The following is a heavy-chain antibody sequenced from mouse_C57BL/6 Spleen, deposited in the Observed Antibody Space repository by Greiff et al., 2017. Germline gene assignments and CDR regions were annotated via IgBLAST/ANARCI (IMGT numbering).Heavy chain of an antibody. J-gene: IGHJ1*03. CDR2: IHPNSGST. D-gene: IGHD1-1*01. Sequence: QVQLQQPGAELVKPGASVKLSCKASGYTFTSYWMHWVKQRPGQGLEWIGMIHPNSGSTNYNEKFKSKATLTVDKSSSTAYMQLSSLTSEVSAVYSCESERGHYGSSSYGYFDVWGTGTTVTVSS. V-gene: IGHV1-64*01. CDR1: GYTFTSYW. CDR3: ESERGHYGSSSYGYFDV.